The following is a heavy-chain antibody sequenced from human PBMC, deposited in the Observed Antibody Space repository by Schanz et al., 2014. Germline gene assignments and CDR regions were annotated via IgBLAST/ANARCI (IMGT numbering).Heavy chain of an antibody. CDR2: ISYDGNTK. V-gene: IGHV3-30-3*01. CDR3: ARDKGGYYPFDY. D-gene: IGHD3-3*01. Sequence: QVQLVESGGGVVQPGGSLRLSCAASGFTFNSYAFHWVRQAPGKGLEWVALISYDGNTKYYADSVKGRFTISRDNSKNTLYLQMNSLTADDTAVYYCARDKGGYYPFDYWGRGTLVTVSS. CDR1: GFTFNSYA. J-gene: IGHJ4*02.